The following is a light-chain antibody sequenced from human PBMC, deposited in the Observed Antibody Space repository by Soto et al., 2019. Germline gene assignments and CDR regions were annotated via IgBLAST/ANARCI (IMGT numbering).Light chain of an antibody. CDR1: TXNIASNI. V-gene: IGLV1-44*01. Sequence: QSALTQPPSASGTPGQRVTISASGSTXNIASNIVSWYQQLPGRAPKLLIYSNNQRPSGVPDRFSGSKSGTSASLAISGLQPDDGAVYYCATWDDSRNGYVFGPGTKVTVL. J-gene: IGLJ1*01. CDR3: ATWDDSRNGYV. CDR2: SNN.